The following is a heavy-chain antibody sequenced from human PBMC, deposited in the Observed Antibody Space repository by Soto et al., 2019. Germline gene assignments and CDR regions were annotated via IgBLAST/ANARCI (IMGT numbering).Heavy chain of an antibody. J-gene: IGHJ3*02. CDR1: GGTFGSYA. CDR2: IIPIFGTA. D-gene: IGHD6-6*01. Sequence: ASVKVSCKASGGTFGSYAISWVRQAPGQGLEWMGGIIPIFGTANYAQKLQGRVTMTTDTSTSTAYMELRSLRSDDTAVYYCARDTPDSSSPYLEGAFDIWGQGTMVTVSS. CDR3: ARDTPDSSSPYLEGAFDI. V-gene: IGHV1-69*05.